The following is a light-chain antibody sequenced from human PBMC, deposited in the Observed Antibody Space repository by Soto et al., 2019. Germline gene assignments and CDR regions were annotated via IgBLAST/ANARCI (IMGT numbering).Light chain of an antibody. CDR1: SGDVGSYNL. CDR3: CSYAGSPYV. J-gene: IGLJ1*01. Sequence: QSALTQPASVSGSPGRSITISCTGTSGDVGSYNLASWYQQNPGKAPKLMIYEGSKRPSGVSNRFSGSKSGNTASLTISGLQAEDEADYYCCSYAGSPYVFGTGTKLTVL. V-gene: IGLV2-23*01. CDR2: EGS.